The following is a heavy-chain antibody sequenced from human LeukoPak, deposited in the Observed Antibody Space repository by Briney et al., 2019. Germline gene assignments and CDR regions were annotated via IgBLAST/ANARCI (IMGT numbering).Heavy chain of an antibody. Sequence: SVKASCKASGGTFSSYAISWVRQAPGQGLEWMGRIIPILGIANYAQKFQGRVTITADRSTSTAYMELSSLRSEDTAVYYCASLVDTAISYYYGMDVWGQGTTVTVSS. V-gene: IGHV1-69*04. CDR2: IIPILGIA. J-gene: IGHJ6*02. CDR1: GGTFSSYA. CDR3: ASLVDTAISYYYGMDV. D-gene: IGHD5-18*01.